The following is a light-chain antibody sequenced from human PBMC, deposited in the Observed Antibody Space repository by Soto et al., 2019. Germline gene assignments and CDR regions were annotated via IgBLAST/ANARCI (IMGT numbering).Light chain of an antibody. CDR3: SSYTSSSTLGV. J-gene: IGLJ1*01. CDR1: SSDVGGYNY. V-gene: IGLV2-14*01. CDR2: DVN. Sequence: QSVLTQPASVSGSPGQSITISCTGTSSDVGGYNYVSWYQQHPGKAPKLMIFDVNNRPSGISNRFYGSKSGNTASLTNSGLQAEDEADYYCSSYTSSSTLGVFGTGTKVTV.